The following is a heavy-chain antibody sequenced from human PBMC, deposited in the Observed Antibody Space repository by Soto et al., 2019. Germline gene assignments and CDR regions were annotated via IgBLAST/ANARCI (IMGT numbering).Heavy chain of an antibody. V-gene: IGHV4-59*01. CDR2: IYYSGST. J-gene: IGHJ5*02. CDR3: ARARSGSYFRWFDP. D-gene: IGHD1-26*01. CDR1: GGSISSYY. Sequence: SETLSLTCTVSGGSISSYYWSWIRQPPGKGLEWIGYIYYSGSTNYNPSLKSRVTISVDTSKNQFSLKLSSVAAADTAVYYCARARSGSYFRWFDPWGQGTLVTVSS.